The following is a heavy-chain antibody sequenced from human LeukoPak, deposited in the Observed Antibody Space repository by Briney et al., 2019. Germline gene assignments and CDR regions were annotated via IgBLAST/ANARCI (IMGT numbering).Heavy chain of an antibody. CDR2: IYPGDSDT. CDR1: GYSFTCYW. Sequence: GESLKISCKGSGYSFTCYWIGWVRQMPGKGLEWMGIIYPGDSDTRYSPSFQGQVTISADKSISTAYLQWSSLKASDTAMYYCAMGLNNYYDSSGLDYWGQGTLVTVSS. D-gene: IGHD3-22*01. CDR3: AMGLNNYYDSSGLDY. V-gene: IGHV5-51*01. J-gene: IGHJ4*02.